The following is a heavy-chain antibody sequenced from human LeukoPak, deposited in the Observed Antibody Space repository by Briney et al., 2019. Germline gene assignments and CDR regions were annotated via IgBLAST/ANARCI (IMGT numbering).Heavy chain of an antibody. CDR3: ARGLYDYVWGSYRRYFDY. CDR1: GGSFSGYY. Sequence: SETLSLTCAVYGGSFSGYYWSWIRQPPGKGLEWIGEINHSGSTNYNPSLKSRVTISVDTSKSQFSLKLSSVTAADTAVYYCARGLYDYVWGSYRRYFDYWGQGTLVTVSS. CDR2: INHSGST. D-gene: IGHD3-16*02. V-gene: IGHV4-34*01. J-gene: IGHJ4*02.